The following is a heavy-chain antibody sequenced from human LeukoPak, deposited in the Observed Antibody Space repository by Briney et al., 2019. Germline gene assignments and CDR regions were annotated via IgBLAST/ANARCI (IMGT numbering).Heavy chain of an antibody. J-gene: IGHJ5*02. D-gene: IGHD2-15*01. V-gene: IGHV4-59*01. CDR1: GGSINNYY. CDR2: IFYTGNI. CDR3: ARGSCSGGSCSGWFDP. Sequence: SETLSLTCTVSGGSINNYYWSWIRQPPGKGLEWIGYIFYTGNINYNPSLKSRATISVDMSKTQFSLKLASVTAAGTAVYYCARGSCSGGSCSGWFDPWGQGTLVTVSS.